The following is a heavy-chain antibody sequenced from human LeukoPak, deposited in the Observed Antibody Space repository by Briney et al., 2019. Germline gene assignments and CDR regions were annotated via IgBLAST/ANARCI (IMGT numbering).Heavy chain of an antibody. CDR1: GGSLSSDVYY. V-gene: IGHV4-31*03. Sequence: SQTLSLTCTVSGGSLSSDVYYCSWIRQHPVKGLEWIGYIYNSGSTYYNPSLKSRVTISVDTSKNQFSLNLSSVTAADTAVYYCVRDVSPGGNYFDPWGQGTLVTVSS. CDR3: VRDVSPGGNYFDP. J-gene: IGHJ5*02. D-gene: IGHD1-7*01. CDR2: IYNSGST.